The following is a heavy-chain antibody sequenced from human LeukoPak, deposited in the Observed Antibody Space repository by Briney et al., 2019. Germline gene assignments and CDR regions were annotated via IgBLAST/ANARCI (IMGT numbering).Heavy chain of an antibody. CDR3: ARERLSAFDY. J-gene: IGHJ4*02. CDR2: IGTAGDT. CDR1: GFTFSSYD. Sequence: PGGSLRLSCAASGFTFSSYDMHWVRQATGKGLEWVSAIGTAGDTHYPGSVKGRFTISRENAKNSLYLQMNSLRAGDTAVYYCARERLSAFDYWGQGTLVTVSS. D-gene: IGHD6-25*01. V-gene: IGHV3-13*01.